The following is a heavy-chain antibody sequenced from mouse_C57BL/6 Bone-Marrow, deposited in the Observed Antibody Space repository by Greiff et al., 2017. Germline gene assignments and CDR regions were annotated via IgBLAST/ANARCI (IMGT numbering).Heavy chain of an antibody. V-gene: IGHV1-5*01. CDR3: TRFKPMDY. Sequence: EVQLQQSGTVLARPGASVKMSCKTSGYTFTSYWMHWVKQRPGQGLEWIGAIYPGNSDTSYNQKFKGKDKLTAVTSASTAYMELSSLTNEDSAVYYCTRFKPMDYWGQGTSVTVSS. CDR2: IYPGNSDT. CDR1: GYTFTSYW. J-gene: IGHJ4*01.